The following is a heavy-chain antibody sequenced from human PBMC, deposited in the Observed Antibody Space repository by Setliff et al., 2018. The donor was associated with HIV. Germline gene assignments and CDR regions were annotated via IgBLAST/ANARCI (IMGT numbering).Heavy chain of an antibody. CDR3: ARGRGVYDYVWGSYRYKGAFDI. J-gene: IGHJ3*02. CDR2: INHSGST. D-gene: IGHD3-16*02. Sequence: PSETLSLTCAVYGGSFSGYYWSWIRQPPGKGLEWIGEINHSGSTNYNPSLKSRVTISVDTSKKQFSLKLSSVTAADTAVYYCARGRGVYDYVWGSYRYKGAFDIWGQGTMVTVSS. V-gene: IGHV4-34*01. CDR1: GGSFSGYY.